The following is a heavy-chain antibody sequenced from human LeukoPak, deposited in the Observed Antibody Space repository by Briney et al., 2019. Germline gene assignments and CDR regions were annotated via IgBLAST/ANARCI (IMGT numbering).Heavy chain of an antibody. V-gene: IGHV3-30-3*01. CDR1: GFTFSSYA. J-gene: IGHJ4*02. D-gene: IGHD6-19*01. CDR3: ANGGWYGGRASPDY. Sequence: GGSLRLSCAASGFTFSSYALQWVRQAPGKGLEWVALISYDGSNEYYADSVKGRFIISRDNSKNTLYLQMNSLRAEDTAVYFCANGGWYGGRASPDYWGQGTLVTVSS. CDR2: ISYDGSNE.